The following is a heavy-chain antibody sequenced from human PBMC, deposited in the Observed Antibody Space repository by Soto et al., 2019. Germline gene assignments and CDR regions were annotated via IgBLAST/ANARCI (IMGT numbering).Heavy chain of an antibody. V-gene: IGHV4-30-4*01. D-gene: IGHD3-22*01. CDR1: GGSISSGDYY. CDR3: ARGSYYYDSSGPSDAFDI. CDR2: IYYSGST. J-gene: IGHJ3*02. Sequence: PSETLSLTCTVSGGSISSGDYYWSWIRQPPGKGLEWIGYIYYSGSTYYNPSLKSRVTISVDTSKNQFSLKLSSVTAADTAVYYCARGSYYYDSSGPSDAFDIWGKGTMVTVS.